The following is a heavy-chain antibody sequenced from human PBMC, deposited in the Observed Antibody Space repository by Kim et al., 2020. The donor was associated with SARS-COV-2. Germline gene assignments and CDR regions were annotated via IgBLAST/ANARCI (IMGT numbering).Heavy chain of an antibody. D-gene: IGHD2-2*01. J-gene: IGHJ6*03. CDR3: ARDRGYCSSTSCYVYYYMDV. CDR1: GFTFSSYG. CDR2: IWYDGSNK. Sequence: GGSLRLSCAASGFTFSSYGMHWVRQAPGKGLEWVAVIWYDGSNKYYADSVKGRFTISRDNSKNTLYLQMNSLRAEDTAVYYCARDRGYCSSTSCYVYYYMDVWGKGTTVTVSS. V-gene: IGHV3-33*01.